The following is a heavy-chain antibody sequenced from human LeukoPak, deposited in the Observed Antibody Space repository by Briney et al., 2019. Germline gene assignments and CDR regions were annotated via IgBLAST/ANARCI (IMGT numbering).Heavy chain of an antibody. J-gene: IGHJ4*02. CDR3: ARVSTKNTSYYDFWSGYYEPPGY. D-gene: IGHD3-3*01. V-gene: IGHV1-46*01. Sequence: ASVKVSCKASGYTFTSYYMHWVRQAPGQGLEWMGIINPSGGSTSYAQKSQGRVTMTRDTSTSTVYMELSSLRSEDTAVYYCARVSTKNTSYYDFWSGYYEPPGYWGQGTLVTVSS. CDR1: GYTFTSYY. CDR2: INPSGGST.